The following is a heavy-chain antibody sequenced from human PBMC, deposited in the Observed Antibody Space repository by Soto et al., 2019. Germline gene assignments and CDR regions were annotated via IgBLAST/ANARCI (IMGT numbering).Heavy chain of an antibody. D-gene: IGHD3-10*01. CDR2: ISSGSSSI. J-gene: IGHJ4*02. Sequence: DVQLVESGGGLVQPGGSLGLSCAASGFTFSSYPMNWVRQAPGKGLEWVSYISSGSSSIYYADSVRGRFTISRDNAKNSLYLQMNSLRAEDMAVYYCARDSTIRGALDYWGQGTLVTVSS. CDR1: GFTFSSYP. CDR3: ARDSTIRGALDY. V-gene: IGHV3-48*01.